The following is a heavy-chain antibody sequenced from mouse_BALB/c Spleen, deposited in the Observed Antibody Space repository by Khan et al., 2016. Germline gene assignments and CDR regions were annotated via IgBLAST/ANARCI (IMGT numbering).Heavy chain of an antibody. V-gene: IGHV2-9*02. CDR1: GFSLTTYD. CDR2: IWAGGST. D-gene: IGHD2-3*01. J-gene: IGHJ2*01. Sequence: VQLQESGPGLVAPSQSLSITCTVSGFSLTTYDIHWVRQPPGKGLKWLGVIWAGGSTNYNSALMSRLSISKDNSKSQVFLKMNSLQTDDTAMYYCARVQFGYYDYFDFWGQGTTRAVSS. CDR3: ARVQFGYYDYFDF.